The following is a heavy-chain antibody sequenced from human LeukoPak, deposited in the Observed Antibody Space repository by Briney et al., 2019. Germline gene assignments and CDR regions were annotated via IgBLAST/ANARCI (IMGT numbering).Heavy chain of an antibody. CDR2: INTNTGNP. CDR3: ARGDLGSYYDILIGPYLLDY. V-gene: IGHV7-4-1*02. D-gene: IGHD3-9*01. Sequence: ASVKVSCKASGYTFTSYAMNWVRQAPGQGLEWMGWINTNTGNPTYAQGFTGRFVFSLDTSVSTAYLQISSLKAEDTAVYYCARGDLGSYYDILIGPYLLDYWGQGTLVTLSS. CDR1: GYTFTSYA. J-gene: IGHJ4*02.